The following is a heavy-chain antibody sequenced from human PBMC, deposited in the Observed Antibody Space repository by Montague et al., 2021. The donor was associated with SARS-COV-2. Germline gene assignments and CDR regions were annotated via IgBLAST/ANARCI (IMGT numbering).Heavy chain of an antibody. J-gene: IGHJ6*02. CDR1: GFTFDDYA. CDR3: AKDQGYDILTGYYPWGMDV. Sequence: SLRLSCAASGFTFDDYAMHWVRQAPGKGLEWVSGISWNSGSIGYADSVKSRFTISRDNAKNSLYLQMNSLRAEDTALYYCAKDQGYDILTGYYPWGMDVWGQGTTVTVSS. D-gene: IGHD3-9*01. CDR2: ISWNSGSI. V-gene: IGHV3-9*01.